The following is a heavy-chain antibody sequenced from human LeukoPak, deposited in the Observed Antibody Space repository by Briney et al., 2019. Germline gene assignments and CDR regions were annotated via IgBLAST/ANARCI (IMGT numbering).Heavy chain of an antibody. CDR1: GFTLSTYW. D-gene: IGHD3-22*01. CDR3: ARSSGSYYYFDY. Sequence: GGSLTLSCAASGFTLSTYWMSWVRQAPGKGLEWVANMEGDGSGKNYRDSVKGRFSISRDNAKNSLYLQMNSLRAEDTAVYYCARSSGSYYYFDYWGQGSLVTVSS. CDR2: MEGDGSGK. V-gene: IGHV3-7*03. J-gene: IGHJ4*02.